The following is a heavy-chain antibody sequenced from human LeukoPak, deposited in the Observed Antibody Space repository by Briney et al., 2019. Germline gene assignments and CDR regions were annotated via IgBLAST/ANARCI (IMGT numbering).Heavy chain of an antibody. CDR1: GFTFSSYA. CDR2: ISGSGGST. D-gene: IGHD3-3*01. V-gene: IGHV3-23*01. CDR3: AKKMEGDYDFWSGYAMDY. Sequence: GGSLRLSCAASGFTFSSYAMSWVRQAPGKGLEWVSAISGSGGSTYYADSVKGRFTISRDNSNNMLYLQMNSLRAEDTAVYYCAKKMEGDYDFWSGYAMDYWGQGTLVTVSS. J-gene: IGHJ4*02.